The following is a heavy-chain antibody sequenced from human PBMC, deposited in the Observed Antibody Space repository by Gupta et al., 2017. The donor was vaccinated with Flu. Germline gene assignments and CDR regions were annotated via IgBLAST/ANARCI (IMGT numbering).Heavy chain of an antibody. CDR1: GFSLSTSGMC. J-gene: IGHJ4*02. CDR2: IDWDDDK. V-gene: IGHV2-70*01. D-gene: IGHD6-13*01. CDR3: ARTIAATWWYYFDY. Sequence: QVTLRESGPALVKPTQTLTLTCTCSGFSLSTSGMCVSWIRQPPGKALEWLALIDWDDDKYYSTSLKTRLTISKDTSKNQVVLTMTNMDPVDTATYYCARTIAATWWYYFDYWGQGTLVTVSS.